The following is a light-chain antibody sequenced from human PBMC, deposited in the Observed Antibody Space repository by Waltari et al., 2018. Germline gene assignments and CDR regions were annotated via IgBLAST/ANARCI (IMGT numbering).Light chain of an antibody. CDR2: AAS. CDR1: QGISNY. V-gene: IGKV1-9*01. J-gene: IGKJ4*01. Sequence: IQLTQSPSSLSASIGDRVTITCRASQGISNYLAWYPQKPGKAPDLLIHAASTLQSGAPSRFSGSGSGTDFTLTISSLQPEDFATYYCQQLNNYPITFGGGTKVEIK. CDR3: QQLNNYPIT.